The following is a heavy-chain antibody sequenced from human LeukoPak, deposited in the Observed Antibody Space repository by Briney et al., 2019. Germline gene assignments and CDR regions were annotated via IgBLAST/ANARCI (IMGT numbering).Heavy chain of an antibody. Sequence: SETLSLTCTVSGGSISSYYWSWIRQPPGKGLEWIGYVYYSGSTNHNPSLKSRATISVDTSKNQFSLRLTSVTAADTAVYYCAREGGGGQNGEYFQHWGQGTLVTVSS. D-gene: IGHD2-15*01. CDR3: AREGGGGQNGEYFQH. CDR1: GGSISSYY. CDR2: VYYSGST. J-gene: IGHJ1*01. V-gene: IGHV4-59*01.